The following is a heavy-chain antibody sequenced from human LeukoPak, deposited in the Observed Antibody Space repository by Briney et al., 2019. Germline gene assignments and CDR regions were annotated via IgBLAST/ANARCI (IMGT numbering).Heavy chain of an antibody. CDR1: GGSISSGDYY. CDR3: ARGPVRESIAAHLYKLYYYYGMDV. D-gene: IGHD6-6*01. Sequence: PSETLSLTCTVSGGSISSGDYYWSWIRQPPGKGLEWIGYIYYSGSTYYNPSLKSRVTISVDTSKNQFSLKLSSVTAADTAVYYCARGPVRESIAAHLYKLYYYYGMDVWGQGTTVTVSS. CDR2: IYYSGST. J-gene: IGHJ6*02. V-gene: IGHV4-30-4*01.